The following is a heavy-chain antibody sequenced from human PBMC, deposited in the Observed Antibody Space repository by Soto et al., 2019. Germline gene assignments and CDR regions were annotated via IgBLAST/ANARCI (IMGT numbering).Heavy chain of an antibody. CDR1: GFTVRSHY. D-gene: IGHD6-19*01. J-gene: IGHJ4*02. CDR3: VRSSGPTSDY. V-gene: IGHV3-66*01. Sequence: TGGSLRLSCTASGFTVRSHYMSWVRQAPGKGLEWVSVIYSGDSTYYADSVKGRFTISRDNSKNTLFLQMNSLRADDTAVYYCVRSSGPTSDYWGQGTLVTVSS. CDR2: IYSGDST.